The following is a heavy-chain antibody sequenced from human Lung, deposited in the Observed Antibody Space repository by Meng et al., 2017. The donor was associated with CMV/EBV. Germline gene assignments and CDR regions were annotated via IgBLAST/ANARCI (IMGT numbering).Heavy chain of an antibody. CDR1: GGSISISTW. V-gene: IGHV4-4*02. CDR3: ARDPYATGWAG. CDR2: IYHSGGT. J-gene: IGHJ4*02. Sequence: QVQLRVAGPGLVKPLGTLSLPCAVSGGSISISTWWSWVRQPPGKGLEWIGEIYHSGGTNYNPSLRGRVTISLDKSKNQFSLTLRSVTAADTAVYYCARDPYATGWAGWGQGTLVTVSS. D-gene: IGHD6-19*01.